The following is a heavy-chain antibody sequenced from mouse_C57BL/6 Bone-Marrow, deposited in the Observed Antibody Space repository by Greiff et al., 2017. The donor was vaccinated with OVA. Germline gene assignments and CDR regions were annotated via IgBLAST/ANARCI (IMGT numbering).Heavy chain of an antibody. V-gene: IGHV3-6*01. J-gene: IGHJ4*01. Sequence: EVQLQESGPGLVKPSQSLSLTCSVTGYSITSGYYWNWLRQFPGNQLEWMGYISYDGSNNYNPSLKNRISITRDTSKNQFFLELNSVTTEDTATYYCASFAMDYWGQGTSVTVSS. CDR2: ISYDGSN. CDR1: GYSITSGYY. CDR3: ASFAMDY.